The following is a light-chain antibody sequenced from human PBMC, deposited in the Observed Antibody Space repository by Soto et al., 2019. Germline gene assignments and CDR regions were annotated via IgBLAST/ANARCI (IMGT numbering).Light chain of an antibody. V-gene: IGLV2-11*01. CDR2: DVS. CDR3: CSYAGSYTYV. J-gene: IGLJ1*01. CDR1: SSDVGGYNS. Sequence: QSVLTQPRSVSGSPGQSVTSSCTGTSSDVGGYNSVSWYQQHPGKAPKLMIYDVSKRPSGVPDRFSGSKSGNTASLTISGLQAEDEADYYCCSYAGSYTYVFGTGTKVTVL.